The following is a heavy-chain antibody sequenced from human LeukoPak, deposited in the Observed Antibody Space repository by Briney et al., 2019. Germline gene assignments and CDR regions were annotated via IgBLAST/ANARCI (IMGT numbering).Heavy chain of an antibody. CDR1: RFTFSSYW. D-gene: IGHD7-27*01. CDR2: MNQDGSEK. CDR3: ARAEWGSVDY. V-gene: IGHV3-7*04. J-gene: IGHJ4*02. Sequence: GGSLRLSCAASRFTFSSYWMSWVRQAPGKGLEWVSNMNQDGSEKNYADSVKGRFTISRDNAKNSLYLQMNSLRAEDTAVYYCARAEWGSVDYWGQGTLVTVSS.